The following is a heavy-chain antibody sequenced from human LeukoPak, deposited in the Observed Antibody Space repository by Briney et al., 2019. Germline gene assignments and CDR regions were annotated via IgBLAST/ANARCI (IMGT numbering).Heavy chain of an antibody. J-gene: IGHJ4*02. Sequence: ASVKVSCKASGYTFTSYYIHWVRQAPGQGLEWMGIINPSGGSTSYAQKFQGRVTMTRDTSTSTVYMELSSLRSEDTAVYYCARARTYYDILAGYEYFDYWGQGTLVTVSS. D-gene: IGHD3-9*01. CDR3: ARARTYYDILAGYEYFDY. CDR2: INPSGGST. V-gene: IGHV1-46*01. CDR1: GYTFTSYY.